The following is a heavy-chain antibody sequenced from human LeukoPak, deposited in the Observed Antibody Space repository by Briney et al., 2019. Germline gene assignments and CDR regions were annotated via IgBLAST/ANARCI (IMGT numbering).Heavy chain of an antibody. D-gene: IGHD6-19*01. CDR3: ARQPTVKRGAVASNFDY. J-gene: IGHJ4*02. Sequence: PSETLSLTCSVSGGLITSTIHYWAWIRQPPGQGLKWIASIYYNGITYYNASLESRVTMSVDTSRNQFSLRLSSVSAADTSVYYCARQPTVKRGAVASNFDYWGQGTLVTVSS. CDR1: GGLITSTIHY. V-gene: IGHV4-39*01. CDR2: IYYNGIT.